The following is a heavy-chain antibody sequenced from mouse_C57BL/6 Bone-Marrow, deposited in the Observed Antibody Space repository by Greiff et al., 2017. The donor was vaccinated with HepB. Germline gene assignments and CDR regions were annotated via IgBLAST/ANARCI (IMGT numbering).Heavy chain of an antibody. Sequence: EVKLVESGGGLVKPGGSLKLSCAASGFTFSSYAMSWVRQTPEKRLEWVATISDGGSYTYYPDNVKGRFTISRDNAKNNLYLQMSHLKSEDTAMYYCARVTTVVATDYWGQGTTLTVS. CDR2: ISDGGSYT. V-gene: IGHV5-4*03. CDR3: ARVTTVVATDY. D-gene: IGHD1-1*01. CDR1: GFTFSSYA. J-gene: IGHJ2*01.